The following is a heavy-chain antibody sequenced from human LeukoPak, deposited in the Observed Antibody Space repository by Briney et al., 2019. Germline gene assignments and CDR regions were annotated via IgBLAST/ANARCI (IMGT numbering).Heavy chain of an antibody. Sequence: GSLRLSCAASGFTVSTYYMTWVRQAPGKGLECVSVIYSGGSTYYADSVKGRFTVSGDNSKNTLYLQMNSLRAEDTAMYYCARGLGYCTSTTCLLPFDYWGQGTLVTVSS. J-gene: IGHJ4*02. CDR3: ARGLGYCTSTTCLLPFDY. V-gene: IGHV3-53*01. CDR2: IYSGGST. D-gene: IGHD2-2*01. CDR1: GFTVSTYY.